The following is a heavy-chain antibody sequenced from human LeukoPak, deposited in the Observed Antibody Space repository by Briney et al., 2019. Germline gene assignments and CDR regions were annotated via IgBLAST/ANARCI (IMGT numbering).Heavy chain of an antibody. J-gene: IGHJ4*02. CDR1: GFTFSSYW. CDR2: IKQDGSEK. Sequence: GGSLRLSCAASGFTFSSYWMSWVRQAPGKGQEWVANIKQDGSEKYYVDSVKGRFTISRDNAKNSLYLQMNSLRAEDTAVYYCAREGSGYYLVDWGQGTLVTVSS. CDR3: AREGSGYYLVD. D-gene: IGHD3-3*01. V-gene: IGHV3-7*01.